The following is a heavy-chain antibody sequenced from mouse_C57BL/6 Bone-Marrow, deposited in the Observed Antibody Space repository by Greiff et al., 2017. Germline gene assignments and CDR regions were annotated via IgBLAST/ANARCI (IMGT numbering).Heavy chain of an antibody. Sequence: QVQLQQSGAELVRPGASVTLSCKASGYTFTDYEMHWVKQTPVHGLEWIGAIDPETGGTAYNQKFKGKAILTADKSSSTAYMELRSLTSEDSAVYYCTRDYDPYAMDYWGQGTSVTVSS. J-gene: IGHJ4*01. D-gene: IGHD2-4*01. CDR2: IDPETGGT. CDR1: GYTFTDYE. V-gene: IGHV1-15*01. CDR3: TRDYDPYAMDY.